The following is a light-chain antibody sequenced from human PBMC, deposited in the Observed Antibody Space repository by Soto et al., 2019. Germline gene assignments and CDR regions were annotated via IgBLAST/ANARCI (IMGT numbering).Light chain of an antibody. V-gene: IGLV2-14*03. CDR3: SSYTSTSTRV. J-gene: IGLJ3*02. CDR1: SSDVGAYNY. CDR2: DVS. Sequence: QSVLTQPASVSGSPGQSITISCTGTSSDVGAYNYVSWYQQHPGKAPELLIYDVSVRPSGVSNRFSGSKSGNTASLTISGLQAEDEADYYCSSYTSTSTRVFGGGTQLTVL.